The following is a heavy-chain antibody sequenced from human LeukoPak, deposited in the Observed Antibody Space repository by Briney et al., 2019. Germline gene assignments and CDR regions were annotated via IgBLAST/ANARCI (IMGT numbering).Heavy chain of an antibody. CDR2: LSGSGGST. CDR3: ARGYQLPFDY. D-gene: IGHD2-2*01. CDR1: GFTFSSYA. Sequence: GGSLRLSCAASGFTFSSYAMSWVRQAPGKGLEWVSGLSGSGGSTYYTDSVRGRFTISRDNSKNTLYLQMNSLRAEDTAVYYCARGYQLPFDYWGQGTLVTVSS. J-gene: IGHJ4*02. V-gene: IGHV3-23*01.